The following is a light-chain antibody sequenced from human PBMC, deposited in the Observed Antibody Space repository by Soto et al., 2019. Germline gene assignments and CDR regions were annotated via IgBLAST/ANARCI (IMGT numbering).Light chain of an antibody. CDR2: DVS. V-gene: IGKV1-5*01. J-gene: IGKJ1*01. CDR1: QNIGSW. Sequence: DIQMTQFPSTLSASVGDRVTITCRASQNIGSWLAGYQQKPGKAPKVLIYDVSNLETGVPSRFSGSGSGTEFTLTISSLQPDDFATYYCQQYNTYWTFGQGTKVEIK. CDR3: QQYNTYWT.